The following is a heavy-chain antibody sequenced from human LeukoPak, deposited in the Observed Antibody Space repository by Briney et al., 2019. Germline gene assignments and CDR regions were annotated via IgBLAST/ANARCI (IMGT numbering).Heavy chain of an antibody. D-gene: IGHD3-22*01. V-gene: IGHV1-18*01. CDR1: GYTFTSYG. CDR2: ISAYNGNT. CDR3: ARDLHYDSSGYLYYFDY. J-gene: IGHJ4*02. Sequence: GASVKVSCKASGYTFTSYGISWVRQAPGQGLEWMGWISAYNGNTNYAQKLQGRVTMTTDTSTSTAYMGLRSLRSDDTAVYYCARDLHYDSSGYLYYFDYWGQGTLVTVSS.